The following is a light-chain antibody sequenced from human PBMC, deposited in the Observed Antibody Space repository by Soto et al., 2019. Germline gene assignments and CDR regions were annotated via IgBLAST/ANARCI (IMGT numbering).Light chain of an antibody. CDR2: DAS. Sequence: EIVLTQPPATLCLSPGERATLSCRASQSVRRNLAWYQQKPGQAPRLLIYDASNRATGIPARFSGSGSVTDFTLTISSLEPEDFAVYYCQQRSNWATFGPGTKVDIK. V-gene: IGKV3-11*01. CDR1: QSVRRN. J-gene: IGKJ3*01. CDR3: QQRSNWAT.